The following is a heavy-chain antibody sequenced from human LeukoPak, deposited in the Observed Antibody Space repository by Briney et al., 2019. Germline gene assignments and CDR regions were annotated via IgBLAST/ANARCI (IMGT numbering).Heavy chain of an antibody. V-gene: IGHV3-30*18. J-gene: IGHJ3*02. CDR1: GXTFTHYG. D-gene: IGHD5-18*01. CDR2: ISFDGRNE. Sequence: GSLRLSCSASGXTFTHYGIHWVRQAPGKGLEWVASISFDGRNEYYLDSVKGRFTISRDSPKNTLYLQMNSLRAEDTAVYYCAKERAAMGTDAFDIWGQGTMVTVSS. CDR3: AKERAAMGTDAFDI.